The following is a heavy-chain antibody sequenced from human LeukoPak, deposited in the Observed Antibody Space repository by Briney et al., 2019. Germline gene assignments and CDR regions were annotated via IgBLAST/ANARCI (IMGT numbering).Heavy chain of an antibody. CDR3: AKDRMSYFDY. J-gene: IGHJ4*02. CDR1: GFTFSSYG. CDR2: IRYDGSNK. V-gene: IGHV3-30*02. Sequence: QSGGSLRLSCAASGFTFSSYGMHWVRQAPGKGLEWVAFIRYDGSNKYYADSVKGRFTISRDNSKNTLYLRMNSLRAEDTAVYYCAKDRMSYFDYWGQGTLVTVSS.